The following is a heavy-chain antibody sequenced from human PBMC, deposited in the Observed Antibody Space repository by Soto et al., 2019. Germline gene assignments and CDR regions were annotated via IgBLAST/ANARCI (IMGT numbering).Heavy chain of an antibody. CDR3: ARDRLRQALPTSCLWD. CDR2: IIPILGIA. CDR1: GGTFSSYT. J-gene: IGHJ4*02. Sequence: QVQLVQSGAEVKKPGSSVKVSCKASGGTFSSYTISWVRQAPGQGLEWMGRIIPILGIANYAQKFQGRVTITADKSTSTAYMELSSLRSEDTAVYYCARDRLRQALPTSCLWDWGQGTLVTVSS. V-gene: IGHV1-69*08. D-gene: IGHD3-16*01.